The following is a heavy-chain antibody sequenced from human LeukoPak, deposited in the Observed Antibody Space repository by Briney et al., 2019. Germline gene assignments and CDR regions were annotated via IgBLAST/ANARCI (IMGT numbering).Heavy chain of an antibody. Sequence: GGSLRLSCAASGFSFSNYAMGWVRQAPGKGLEWVSSISGSGDSTYYADSVKGRFTISRDNSKNTLYLQMNSLRAEDTAVYYCVRGRYCSSTSCYIDYWDQGTLVTVSS. CDR1: GFSFSNYA. CDR2: ISGSGDST. CDR3: VRGRYCSSTSCYIDY. D-gene: IGHD2-2*02. J-gene: IGHJ4*02. V-gene: IGHV3-23*01.